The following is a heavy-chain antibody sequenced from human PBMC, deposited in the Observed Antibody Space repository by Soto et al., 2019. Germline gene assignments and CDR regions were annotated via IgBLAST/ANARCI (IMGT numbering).Heavy chain of an antibody. CDR2: ISAYNGNT. Sequence: ASVKISCKASGYTFTSYGISWVRQAPGQGLEWMGWISAYNGNTNYAQKLQGRVTMTTDTSTSTAYMELRSLRSDDTAVYYCARDLSSYSSSWYPFEYWGEGTLVTVSS. D-gene: IGHD6-13*01. CDR1: GYTFTSYG. CDR3: ARDLSSYSSSWYPFEY. V-gene: IGHV1-18*01. J-gene: IGHJ4*02.